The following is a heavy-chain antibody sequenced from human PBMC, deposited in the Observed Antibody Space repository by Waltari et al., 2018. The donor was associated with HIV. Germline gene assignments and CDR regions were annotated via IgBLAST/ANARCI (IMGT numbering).Heavy chain of an antibody. CDR1: GFTFRSYA. CDR3: ARAFMIRGTGAFDI. V-gene: IGHV3-48*03. J-gene: IGHJ3*02. D-gene: IGHD3-10*01. Sequence: EVQVVESGGGLVQPGGSLTLSCAASGFTFRSYAMNWVRQAPGKGLEWVSYISSSGSTIYFADSVKGRFTMSRDNAKNSLYLRMNSLRAEDTAVYYCARAFMIRGTGAFDIWGQGTMVTVSS. CDR2: ISSSGSTI.